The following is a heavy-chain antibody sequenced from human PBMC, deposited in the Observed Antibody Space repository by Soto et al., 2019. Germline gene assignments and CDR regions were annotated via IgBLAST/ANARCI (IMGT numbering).Heavy chain of an antibody. CDR3: ARDRSIPNRITIFGVVENYYGMDV. J-gene: IGHJ6*02. Sequence: SETLSLTCAVSGGSISSSNWWSWVRQPPGKGLEWIGEIYHSGSTNYNPSLKSRVTISVDKSKNQFSLKLSSVTAADTAVYYCARDRSIPNRITIFGVVENYYGMDVWGQGTTVTVSS. CDR2: IYHSGST. D-gene: IGHD3-3*01. V-gene: IGHV4-4*02. CDR1: GGSISSSNW.